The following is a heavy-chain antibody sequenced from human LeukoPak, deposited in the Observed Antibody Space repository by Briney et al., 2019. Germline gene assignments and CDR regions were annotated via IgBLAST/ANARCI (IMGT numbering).Heavy chain of an antibody. D-gene: IGHD3-22*01. CDR2: IDPSDSYT. J-gene: IGHJ6*02. V-gene: IGHV5-10-1*01. CDR3: ARHYYDTSSGMDV. CDR1: GYSFTSYW. Sequence: GESLRISCKGSGYSFTSYWISWVRQMPRKGLEWMERIDPSDSYTNYRPSFQGHVTISADKSISTAYLQWSSLKASDTAMYYCARHYYDTSSGMDVWGQGTTVTVSS.